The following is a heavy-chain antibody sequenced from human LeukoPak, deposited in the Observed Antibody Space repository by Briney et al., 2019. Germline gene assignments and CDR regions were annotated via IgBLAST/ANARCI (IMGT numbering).Heavy chain of an antibody. V-gene: IGHV5-51*01. Sequence: GESLKISCKGSGYSFITYRIGWVRQMPGKGLEWMGIIYPGDSDTRYSPSFQGQVTISADKSISTAYLQWSSLKASDTAMYYCARVAAAGPYYYYYGMDVWGQGTTVTVSS. CDR2: IYPGDSDT. D-gene: IGHD6-13*01. J-gene: IGHJ6*02. CDR3: ARVAAAGPYYYYYGMDV. CDR1: GYSFITYR.